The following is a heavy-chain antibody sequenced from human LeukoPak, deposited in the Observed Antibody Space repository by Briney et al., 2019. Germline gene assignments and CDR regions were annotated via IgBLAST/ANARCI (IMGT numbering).Heavy chain of an antibody. D-gene: IGHD3-10*01. CDR1: GFTFSSYG. Sequence: GGSLRLSCAASGFTFSSYGMHWVRQAPGKGLEWVAFIRYDGSNKYYADSVKGRFTISRDNSKNTLYLQMNSLRAEDTAVYYCAKDSGYYGSNKLFDYWGQGTLVTVSS. CDR3: AKDSGYYGSNKLFDY. V-gene: IGHV3-30*02. J-gene: IGHJ4*02. CDR2: IRYDGSNK.